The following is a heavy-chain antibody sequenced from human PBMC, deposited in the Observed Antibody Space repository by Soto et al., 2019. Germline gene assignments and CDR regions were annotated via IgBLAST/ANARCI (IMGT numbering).Heavy chain of an antibody. J-gene: IGHJ3*01. CDR3: VRAIAAIWEGNAIDL. Sequence: QVQLVQSGAEVKKPGASVKVSCRASGYTFTGYYMHWVRQAPGQGLEWMGWINPNNGGTNSAQKFQGWVTMTRDTSISTAYMELRRLKSDDTAIYYCVRAIAAIWEGNAIDLWGQGTMVTVSS. CDR2: INPNNGGT. D-gene: IGHD6-13*01. CDR1: GYTFTGYY. V-gene: IGHV1-2*04.